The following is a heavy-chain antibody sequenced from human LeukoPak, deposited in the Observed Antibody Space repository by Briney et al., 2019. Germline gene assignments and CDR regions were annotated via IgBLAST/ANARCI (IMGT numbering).Heavy chain of an antibody. D-gene: IGHD3-22*01. CDR2: IKQDGSEK. J-gene: IGHJ4*02. V-gene: IGHV3-7*01. CDR1: GFTFSSYW. CDR3: ARDGSVTMTGLDY. Sequence: GGSLRLSCAASGFTFSSYWMSWVRQAPGKGLEWVANIKQDGSEKYYVDSVKGRFTISRDNAKNSLYLQMNSLRAEDTAVYYCARDGSVTMTGLDYWGQGTLVTVSS.